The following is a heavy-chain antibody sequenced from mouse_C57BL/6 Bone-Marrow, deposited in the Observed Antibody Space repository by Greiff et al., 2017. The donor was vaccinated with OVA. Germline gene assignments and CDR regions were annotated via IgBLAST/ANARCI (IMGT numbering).Heavy chain of an antibody. D-gene: IGHD1-2*01. V-gene: IGHV14-4*01. J-gene: IGHJ1*03. CDR3: ATPPRTTAYWYFDV. CDR1: GFNIKDDY. Sequence: DVKLQESGAELVRPGASVKLSCTASGFNIKDDYMHWVKQRPEQGLEWIGWIDPENGDTEYASKFQGKATITADTSSNTAYLQLSSLTSEDTAVYYCATPPRTTAYWYFDVWGTGTTVTVSS. CDR2: IDPENGDT.